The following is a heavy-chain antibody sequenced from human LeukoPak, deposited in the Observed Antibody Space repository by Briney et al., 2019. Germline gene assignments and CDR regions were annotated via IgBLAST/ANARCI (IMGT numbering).Heavy chain of an antibody. J-gene: IGHJ4*02. Sequence: ASVKVSCKASGYTFTAYYLHWVRQAPGQGLEWMGRINPNSGATNYAQRFQGRVAMTRDTSISTAYMELNRLKSDGTAVYYRVRDPTPGADFDFWGQGILVTVSS. D-gene: IGHD7-27*01. CDR3: VRDPTPGADFDF. CDR2: INPNSGAT. V-gene: IGHV1-2*06. CDR1: GYTFTAYY.